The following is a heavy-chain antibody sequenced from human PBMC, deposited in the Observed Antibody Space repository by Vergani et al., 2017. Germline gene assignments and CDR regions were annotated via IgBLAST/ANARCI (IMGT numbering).Heavy chain of an antibody. CDR3: ARDGGNSGYEYFDY. CDR2: IYYSGST. D-gene: IGHD5-12*01. Sequence: QVQLQESGPGLVKPSETLSLTCTVSGGSLSSYYWSWIRQPPGKGLEWIGYIYYSGSTNYNPSLKSRVTISVDTSKNQFSLKLSSVTAADTAVYYCARDGGNSGYEYFDYWGQGTLVTVSS. J-gene: IGHJ4*02. CDR1: GGSLSSYY. V-gene: IGHV4-59*01.